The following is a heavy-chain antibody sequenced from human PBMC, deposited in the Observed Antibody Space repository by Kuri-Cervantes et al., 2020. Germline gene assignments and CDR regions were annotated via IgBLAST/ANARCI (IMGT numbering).Heavy chain of an antibody. D-gene: IGHD3-3*01. V-gene: IGHV3-30-3*01. Sequence: LSLTCAASGFTFSSYAMHWVRQAPGKGLEWVAVISYDGSNKYYADSVKGRFTISRDNSKNTLYLQMNSLRAEDTAVYYCARGSLRFLEWPQPNYFDYWGQGTLVTVSS. CDR3: ARGSLRFLEWPQPNYFDY. CDR1: GFTFSSYA. CDR2: ISYDGSNK. J-gene: IGHJ4*02.